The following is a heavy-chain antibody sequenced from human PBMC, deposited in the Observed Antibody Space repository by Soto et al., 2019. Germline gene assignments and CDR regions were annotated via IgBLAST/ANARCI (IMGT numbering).Heavy chain of an antibody. Sequence: QVQLVQSGAEVKKPGSSVKVSCKASGGTFSSYAISWVRQAPGQGLEWMGGINAGNGNTKYSQKFQGRVTITRDTSASTAYMELSSLRSEDTAVYYCARGGYDFWSGYLDWFDPWGQGTLVTVSS. CDR1: GGTFSSYA. CDR2: INAGNGNT. CDR3: ARGGYDFWSGYLDWFDP. J-gene: IGHJ5*02. D-gene: IGHD3-3*01. V-gene: IGHV1-3*01.